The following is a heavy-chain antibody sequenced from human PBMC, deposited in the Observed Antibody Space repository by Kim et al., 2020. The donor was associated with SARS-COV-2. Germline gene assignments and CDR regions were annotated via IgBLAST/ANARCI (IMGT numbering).Heavy chain of an antibody. V-gene: IGHV3-33*01. CDR2: IWYDGSNK. CDR1: GFTFSSYG. CDR3: ARAGIEGWFDP. J-gene: IGHJ5*02. Sequence: GGSLRLSCAASGFTFSSYGMHWVRQAPGKGLEWVAVIWYDGSNKYYADSVKGRFTISRDNSKNTLYLQMNSLRAEDTAVYYCARAGIEGWFDPWGQGTLVTVSS.